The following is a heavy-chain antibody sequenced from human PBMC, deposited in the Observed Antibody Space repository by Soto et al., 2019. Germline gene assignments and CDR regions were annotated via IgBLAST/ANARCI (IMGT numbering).Heavy chain of an antibody. CDR1: GYTFTSYG. D-gene: IGHD6-13*01. CDR2: ISAYNGNT. Sequence: QVQLVQSGAEVKKPGASVKVSCKASGYTFTSYGISWVRQAPGQGLERMGWISAYNGNTNYAQKLQGRVTMTTDTSTSTDYMELRSLRSDDTAVYYCARVGIAAAGTDYYYGMDVWGQGTTVTVSS. J-gene: IGHJ6*02. V-gene: IGHV1-18*01. CDR3: ARVGIAAAGTDYYYGMDV.